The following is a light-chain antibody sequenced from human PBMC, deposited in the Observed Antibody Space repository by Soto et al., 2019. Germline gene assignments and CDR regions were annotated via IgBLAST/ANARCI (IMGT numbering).Light chain of an antibody. CDR1: QSITTY. Sequence: EIVLTQSPATLSLSPGERATLSCRASQSITTYLAWYQQKPGQAPRLLISAASNRATGIPARFSGSGSGTDFTLTISSLEPEDFAVYYCQQGNNWPLPFVGGSKVEIK. CDR3: QQGNNWPLP. J-gene: IGKJ4*01. V-gene: IGKV3-11*01. CDR2: AAS.